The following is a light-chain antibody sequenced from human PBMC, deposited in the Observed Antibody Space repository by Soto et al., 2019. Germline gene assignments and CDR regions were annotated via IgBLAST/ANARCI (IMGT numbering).Light chain of an antibody. J-gene: IGLJ2*01. CDR3: SSYAGSNNLL. V-gene: IGLV2-8*01. CDR2: EVS. Sequence: QSVRTQPPSASGSPGHSVTISCTGTSSDVGGYNYVSWYQQHPGKAPQLMIYEVSRRPSGVPDRFSGSKSGNTASLTVSGLQAEDEADYYCSSYAGSNNLLFGGGTKVTVL. CDR1: SSDVGGYNY.